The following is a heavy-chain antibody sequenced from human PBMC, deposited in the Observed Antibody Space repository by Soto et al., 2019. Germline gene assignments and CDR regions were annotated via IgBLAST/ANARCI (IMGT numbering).Heavy chain of an antibody. J-gene: IGHJ5*02. CDR2: INPNSGGT. V-gene: IGHV1-2*04. CDR1: GYTFTGYY. Sequence: GASVKVSCKASGYTFTGYYMHWVRQAPGQGLEWMGWINPNSGGTNYAQKFQGWVTMTRDTSISTAYMELSRLRSDDTAVYYCARDGGYGGYVGWFDPWGQGTLVTVSS. D-gene: IGHD5-12*01. CDR3: ARDGGYGGYVGWFDP.